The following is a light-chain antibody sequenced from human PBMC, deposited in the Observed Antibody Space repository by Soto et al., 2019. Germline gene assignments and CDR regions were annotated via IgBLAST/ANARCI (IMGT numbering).Light chain of an antibody. CDR2: GAS. V-gene: IGKV3-15*01. CDR3: QQYNNWPPYT. CDR1: QSVSTN. J-gene: IGKJ2*01. Sequence: EIVLTQSPATLSLSPGERATLYCGASQSVSTNYLAWYQQKPGQAPRLLIYGASTRATGIPARFSGSGSGTEFTLTISSLQSEDFAVYYCQQYNNWPPYTFGQGTKVDIK.